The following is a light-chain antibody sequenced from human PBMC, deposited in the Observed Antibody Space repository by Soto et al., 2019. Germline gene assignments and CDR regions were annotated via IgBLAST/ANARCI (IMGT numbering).Light chain of an antibody. Sequence: EIVMTQSPATLSVSPGERATLSCRASQSFSSNLAWFQHKPGQDPRLLIYGASTRATGIPARFSGSGSGTEFTLTISSLQSEDFAGYCCQQYNDWPRKFGQGTKVEI. J-gene: IGKJ1*01. V-gene: IGKV3-15*01. CDR2: GAS. CDR1: QSFSSN. CDR3: QQYNDWPRK.